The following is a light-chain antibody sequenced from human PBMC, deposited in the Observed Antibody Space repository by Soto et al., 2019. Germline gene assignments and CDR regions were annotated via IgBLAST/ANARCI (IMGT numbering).Light chain of an antibody. CDR2: GAS. CDR1: QNVSSN. Sequence: EIVMTQSQATLSVSPGDRATLSCRASQNVSSNLAWYQQKPGQAPRLPIYGASTRATGIPARFSGSGSGTDFTLSISRLEPEDCAVYYCQQYGRSSITFGQGTRLEIK. V-gene: IGKV3-15*01. J-gene: IGKJ5*01. CDR3: QQYGRSSIT.